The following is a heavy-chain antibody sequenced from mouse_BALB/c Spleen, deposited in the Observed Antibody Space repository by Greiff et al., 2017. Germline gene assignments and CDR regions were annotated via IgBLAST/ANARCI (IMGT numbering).Heavy chain of an antibody. CDR3: ARPPLITEGGFAY. J-gene: IGHJ3*01. CDR1: GFTFSSYT. Sequence: EVMLVESGGGLVQPGGSLKLSCAASGFTFSSYTMSWVRQTPEKRLEWVAYISNGGGSTYYPDTVKGRFTISRDNAKNTLYLQMSSLKSEDTAMYYCARPPLITEGGFAYWGQGTLVTVSA. D-gene: IGHD1-1*01. CDR2: ISNGGGST. V-gene: IGHV5-12-2*01.